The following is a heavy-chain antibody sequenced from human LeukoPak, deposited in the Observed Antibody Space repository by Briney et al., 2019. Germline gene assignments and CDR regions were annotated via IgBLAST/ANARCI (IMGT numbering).Heavy chain of an antibody. CDR3: ARDSGSGSYSGY. J-gene: IGHJ4*02. Sequence: PGRSLRLSCAASGFTFSSYAMHWVRQAPGKGLEWVAVISYDGSNKYYADSVKGRFTISRDNSKNTLYLQMNSLRAEDTAVYYCARDSGSGSYSGYWGQGTVVTVSS. V-gene: IGHV3-30-3*01. D-gene: IGHD3-10*01. CDR1: GFTFSSYA. CDR2: ISYDGSNK.